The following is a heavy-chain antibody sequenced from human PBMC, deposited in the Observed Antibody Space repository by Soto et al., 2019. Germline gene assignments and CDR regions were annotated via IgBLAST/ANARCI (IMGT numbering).Heavy chain of an antibody. J-gene: IGHJ5*02. CDR2: ISSSSSTI. CDR3: ARESYDFWRGYYPNWFDP. Sequence: EGSLRLSCAASGFTFSSYSMNWVRQAPGKGLEWVSYISSSSSTIYYADSVKGRFTISRDNAKNSLYLQMNSLRDEDTAVYYCARESYDFWRGYYPNWFDPWGQETLVTVSS. D-gene: IGHD3-3*01. CDR1: GFTFSSYS. V-gene: IGHV3-48*02.